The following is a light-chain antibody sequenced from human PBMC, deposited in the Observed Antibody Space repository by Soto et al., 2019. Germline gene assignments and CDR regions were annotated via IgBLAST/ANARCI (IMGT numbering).Light chain of an antibody. CDR2: GNT. CDR1: SSNIVAIYD. J-gene: IGLJ3*02. Sequence: QSVLTQPPSVSGAPGQRVTISCTGSSSNIVAIYDVHWYQQLPGTAPKLLIYGNTNRPSGVPDRFSGSKSGTSASLAITGFQAEDEADYYCQSYDSSLSGWVFGGGTKLTVL. CDR3: QSYDSSLSGWV. V-gene: IGLV1-40*01.